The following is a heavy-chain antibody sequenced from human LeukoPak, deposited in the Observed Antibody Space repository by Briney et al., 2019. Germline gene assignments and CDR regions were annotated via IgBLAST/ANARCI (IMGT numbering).Heavy chain of an antibody. CDR1: GYTFTDYY. V-gene: IGHV1-2*02. CDR3: ARANFLYCSSTTCLFDY. Sequence: ASVKVSCKASGYTFTDYYMHWVRQAPGQGCEGMGWINPNSCYTNYAQKFHGRVTMTRDTSISTAHMELRRLPSDDTAVYYCARANFLYCSSTTCLFDYWGPGTLVIVSS. CDR2: INPNSCYT. J-gene: IGHJ4*02. D-gene: IGHD2-2*01.